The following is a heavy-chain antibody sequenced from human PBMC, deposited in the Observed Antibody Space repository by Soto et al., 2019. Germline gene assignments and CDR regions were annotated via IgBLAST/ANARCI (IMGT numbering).Heavy chain of an antibody. CDR2: IYPGTDKT. D-gene: IGHD2-2*02. J-gene: IGHJ5*02. CDR3: ARGYTGSDGRFDP. V-gene: IGHV5-51*01. Sequence: PGESLKISCQGSGYNFVTYWIAWVRRTPGKGLEWMGIIYPGTDKTIYSPSFQCQDALSADKSITTAYLQWGRLRASDSGIYSWARGYTGSDGRFDPWGQGTLVTVSS. CDR1: GYNFVTYW.